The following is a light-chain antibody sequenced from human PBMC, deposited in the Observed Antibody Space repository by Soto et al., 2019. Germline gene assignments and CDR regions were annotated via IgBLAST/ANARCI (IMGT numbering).Light chain of an antibody. J-gene: IGKJ1*01. V-gene: IGKV1-5*01. Sequence: DIQMTQSPSSLSAIVGDRVTITCRASESISTYLNWYQQKPGKAPKVLIYGAFSLKSGVPSRFSGRGSGTEFTLTISSLQPDDFATYYCQHYNSYSEAFGQGTKV. CDR3: QHYNSYSEA. CDR2: GAF. CDR1: ESISTY.